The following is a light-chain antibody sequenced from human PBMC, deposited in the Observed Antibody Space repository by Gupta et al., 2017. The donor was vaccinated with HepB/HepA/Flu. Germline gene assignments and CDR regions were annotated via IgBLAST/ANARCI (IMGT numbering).Light chain of an antibody. V-gene: IGKV3-15*01. CDR1: QNVYNS. CDR2: GTS. CDR3: QQYNNWPPLT. Sequence: VMTQSPATLSLSPGERATLSCRASQNVYNSLAWYQQKPGQAPRLLIYGTSTRATGIPARFSGDGSGTEFTLSISSRQSEDSAIYYCQQYNNWPPLTFGGGTRVEI. J-gene: IGKJ4*01.